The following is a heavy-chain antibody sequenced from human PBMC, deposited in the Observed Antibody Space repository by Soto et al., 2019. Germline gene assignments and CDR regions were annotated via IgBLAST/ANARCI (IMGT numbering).Heavy chain of an antibody. CDR1: GFTFSSYG. CDR3: ARGELGYCSGGSCYGLYYYYGMDV. D-gene: IGHD2-15*01. CDR2: IWYDGSNK. J-gene: IGHJ6*02. V-gene: IGHV3-33*01. Sequence: GSLRLSCAASGFTFSSYGMHWVRQAPGKGLEWVAVIWYDGSNKYYADSVKGRFTISRDNSKNTLYLQMNSLRAEDTAVYYCARGELGYCSGGSCYGLYYYYGMDVWGQGTTVTVSS.